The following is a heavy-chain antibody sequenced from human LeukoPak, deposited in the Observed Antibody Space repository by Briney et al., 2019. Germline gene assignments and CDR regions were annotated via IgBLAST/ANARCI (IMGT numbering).Heavy chain of an antibody. D-gene: IGHD2-15*01. CDR1: GGSISTYY. J-gene: IGHJ3*02. CDR3: ARDRIVVVVAATLDAFDI. CDR2: IYYSGST. Sequence: SETLSLTCTISGGSISTYYWSWIRQPPGKGLEWLGYIYYSGSTNYNPSLKSRVTISVDTSKSQFSLKLSSVTAADTAVYYCARDRIVVVVAATLDAFDIWGQGTMVTVSS. V-gene: IGHV4-59*01.